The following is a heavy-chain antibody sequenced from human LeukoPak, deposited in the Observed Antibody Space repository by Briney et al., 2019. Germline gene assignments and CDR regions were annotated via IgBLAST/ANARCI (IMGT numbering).Heavy chain of an antibody. V-gene: IGHV3-11*01. CDR2: ISSSGSTI. D-gene: IGHD2-2*01. CDR3: ARGAKKPAAIIYYFDY. CDR1: GFTFSDYY. Sequence: GGSLRLSWAASGFTFSDYYMSWIRQAPGKGLEWVSYISSSGSTIYYADSVKGRFTISRDNAKNSLYLQMNSLRAEDTAVYYCARGAKKPAAIIYYFDYWGQGTLVTVSS. J-gene: IGHJ4*02.